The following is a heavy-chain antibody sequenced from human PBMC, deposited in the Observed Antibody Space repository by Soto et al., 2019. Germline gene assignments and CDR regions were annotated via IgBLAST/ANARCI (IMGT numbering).Heavy chain of an antibody. CDR3: AKDRLSDSGWDIDY. J-gene: IGHJ4*02. CDR2: ISSSSNSV. CDR1: GFTFSKYS. D-gene: IGHD1-26*01. Sequence: GGSLRLSCEVTGFTFSKYSLNWVRQAPGKGLEWISYISSSSNSVDYAVSVKDRFTISRDNAKNSLYLQMDFLRHEDTAVYYCAKDRLSDSGWDIDYWGQGTLVTVSS. V-gene: IGHV3-48*02.